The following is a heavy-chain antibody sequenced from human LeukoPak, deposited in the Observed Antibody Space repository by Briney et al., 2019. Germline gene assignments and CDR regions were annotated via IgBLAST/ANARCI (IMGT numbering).Heavy chain of an antibody. J-gene: IGHJ4*02. CDR2: TYYSGST. Sequence: TLSLTCTVSGGSISSGGYYWSWIRQHPGKGLEWIGYTYYSGSTYYNPSLKSRVTISVDTSKNQFSLKLSSVTAADTAVYYCARAGREWELLEIPFDYWGQGTLVTVSS. CDR1: GGSISSGGYY. D-gene: IGHD1-26*01. CDR3: ARAGREWELLEIPFDY. V-gene: IGHV4-31*03.